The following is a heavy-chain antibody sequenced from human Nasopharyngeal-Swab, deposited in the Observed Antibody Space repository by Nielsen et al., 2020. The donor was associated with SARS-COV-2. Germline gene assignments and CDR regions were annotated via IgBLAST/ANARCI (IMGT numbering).Heavy chain of an antibody. CDR2: INHSGST. D-gene: IGHD2-2*01. J-gene: IGHJ6*02. CDR3: ARGGYYCSSTSCYYYSGYYYGMDV. CDR1: GGSFSGYY. Sequence: SENLSLTCAVYGGSFSGYYWSWIRQPPGKGLDWIGEINHSGSTKYNPSLKSRVNISVDTSKNQFSLKVSSVTAADTAVYYCARGGYYCSSTSCYYYSGYYYGMDVWGQGTTVTVSS. V-gene: IGHV4-34*01.